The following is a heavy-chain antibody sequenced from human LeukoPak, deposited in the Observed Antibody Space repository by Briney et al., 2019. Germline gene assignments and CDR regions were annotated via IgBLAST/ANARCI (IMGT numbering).Heavy chain of an antibody. CDR2: IYYSGSS. J-gene: IGHJ5*02. Sequence: SETLSLTCSVSGGSISSSSSYWGWIRQPPGKGLEWIGSIYYSGSSFDNPALQSRLTISIDTSKNQFSLKLMSVTAADTAVYYCARDSGTTGEVKFDPWGQGTLVTVSS. CDR3: ARDSGTTGEVKFDP. CDR1: GGSISSSSSY. V-gene: IGHV4-39*07. D-gene: IGHD3-10*01.